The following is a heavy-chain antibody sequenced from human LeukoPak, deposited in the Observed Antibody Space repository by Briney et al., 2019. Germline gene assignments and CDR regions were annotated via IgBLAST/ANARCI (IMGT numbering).Heavy chain of an antibody. V-gene: IGHV3-23*01. D-gene: IGHD3-3*01. CDR1: GFTFSSYA. J-gene: IGHJ4*02. CDR3: AKDLTIFGVVLIVLEDDY. Sequence: AGGSLRLSCAASGFTFSSYAMSWVRQAPGKGQEWVSTLSGSGGSTYYADSVKGRFTISRDNSKNTLYLQMNSLRAEDTAVYYCAKDLTIFGVVLIVLEDDYWGQGTLVTVSS. CDR2: LSGSGGST.